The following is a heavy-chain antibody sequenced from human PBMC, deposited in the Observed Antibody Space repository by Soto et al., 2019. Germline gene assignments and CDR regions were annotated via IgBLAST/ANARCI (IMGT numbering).Heavy chain of an antibody. CDR3: AREAGYESDAFDI. CDR2: INPSLGNT. Sequence: QVQLVQSGAEVKKPGASVKVSCKASGYIFTRYYMHWVRQAPGEGLQWMGIINPSLGNTNYAQKLQGRVTITRDTSTNKVYMELNSLRYDDTAVYYCAREAGYESDAFDIWGQGTMVTVSS. CDR1: GYIFTRYY. J-gene: IGHJ3*02. D-gene: IGHD3-16*01. V-gene: IGHV1-46*01.